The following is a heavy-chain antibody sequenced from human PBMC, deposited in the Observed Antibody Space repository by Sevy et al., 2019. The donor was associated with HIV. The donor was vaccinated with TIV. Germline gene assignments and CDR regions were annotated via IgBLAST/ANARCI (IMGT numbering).Heavy chain of an antibody. J-gene: IGHJ4*02. CDR3: AAAAGTEVLGYYFGS. CDR1: GDSISSSHW. CDR2: MYHRGTT. D-gene: IGHD6-13*01. Sequence: SETLSLTCSVSGDSISSSHWWSWVRQTPGKGLEWIGDMYHRGTTNYNPSLKSRVIISVDKSKNQFYLKLTSVTAADTAVYYCAAAAGTEVLGYYFGSWGQGTQVTVSS. V-gene: IGHV4-4*02.